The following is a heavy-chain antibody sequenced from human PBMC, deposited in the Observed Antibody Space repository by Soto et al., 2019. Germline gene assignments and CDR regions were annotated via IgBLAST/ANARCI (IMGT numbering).Heavy chain of an antibody. CDR1: GFTFTSSA. V-gene: IGHV1-58*01. J-gene: IGHJ6*02. CDR2: IVVGSGNT. CDR3: AADSPSLLNYYYYYYGMDV. Sequence: SVKVSCKASGFTFTSSAVQWVRQARGQRLEWIGWIVVGSGNTNYAQKFQERVTITRDMSTSTAYMELSSLRSEDTAVYYCAADSPSLLNYYYYYYGMDVWGQGTTVTVSS.